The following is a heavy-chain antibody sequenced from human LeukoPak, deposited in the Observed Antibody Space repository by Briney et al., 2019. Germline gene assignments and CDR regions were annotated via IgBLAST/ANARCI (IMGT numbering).Heavy chain of an antibody. J-gene: IGHJ4*02. CDR1: GITFSTYA. D-gene: IGHD1-14*01. CDR2: IWYDGSNK. V-gene: IGHV3-33*08. Sequence: GGSLRLTCAASGITFSTYAMSWVRQAPGKGLEWVAVIWYDGSNKYYADSVKGRFTISRDNSKNTLYLQMNSLRAEDTAVYYCARDWARYSPDYYFDYWGQGTLVTVSS. CDR3: ARDWARYSPDYYFDY.